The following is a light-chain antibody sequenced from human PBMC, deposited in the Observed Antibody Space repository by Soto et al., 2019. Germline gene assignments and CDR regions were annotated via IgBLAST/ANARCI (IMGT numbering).Light chain of an antibody. CDR3: QQDNRYPT. J-gene: IGKJ2*01. Sequence: DTQMTQFPSTLSASIGDRVTITCRASQSVSRWLAWYQQKPGKAPKLLMHDAASSESGVPSRFSGSGSGTKFTLTISSLQPDDFAPYYCQQDNRYPTFVQGTKLEIK. V-gene: IGKV1-5*01. CDR2: DAA. CDR1: QSVSRW.